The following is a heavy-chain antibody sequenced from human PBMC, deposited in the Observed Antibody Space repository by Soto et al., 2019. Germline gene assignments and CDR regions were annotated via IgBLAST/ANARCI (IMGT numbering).Heavy chain of an antibody. J-gene: IGHJ6*02. CDR1: GGSFSGYY. CDR2: INHSGST. CDR3: ARGCTAARPYYYYYYGMDV. D-gene: IGHD6-6*01. Sequence: PSETLSLTCAVYGGSFSGYYWSWIRQPPGKWLEWIGEINHSGSTNYNPSLKSRVTISVDTSKNQFSLKLSSVTAADTAVYYCARGCTAARPYYYYYYGMDVWGQGXTVTVYS. V-gene: IGHV4-34*01.